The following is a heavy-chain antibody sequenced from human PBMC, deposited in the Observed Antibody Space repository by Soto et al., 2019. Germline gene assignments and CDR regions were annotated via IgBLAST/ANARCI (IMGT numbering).Heavy chain of an antibody. Sequence: WWSLRLSCSASVFAFSSHGMHWVRQAPGKGLEWVAVISYDGSNKYYADSVKGRFAISRDNSKNTLYLQMNSLRAEDTAVYYCAKGSTSYGMDVWGQGTTVTVSS. CDR1: VFAFSSHG. CDR3: AKGSTSYGMDV. D-gene: IGHD2-2*01. CDR2: ISYDGSNK. J-gene: IGHJ6*02. V-gene: IGHV3-30*18.